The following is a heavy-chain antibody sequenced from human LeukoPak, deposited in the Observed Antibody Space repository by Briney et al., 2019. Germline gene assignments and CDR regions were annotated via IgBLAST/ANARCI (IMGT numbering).Heavy chain of an antibody. CDR1: GFTFDDYA. CDR2: ISWNSGSI. J-gene: IGHJ6*02. D-gene: IGHD6-19*01. Sequence: GGSLRLSCAASGFTFDDYAMHWVRQAPGKGLEWVSGISWNSGSIGYADSVKGRFTISRDNAKNSLYLQMNSLRAEDTALYYCAKDIYGGSSGWEPMDYYYYGMDVWGQGTTVTVSS. CDR3: AKDIYGGSSGWEPMDYYYYGMDV. V-gene: IGHV3-9*01.